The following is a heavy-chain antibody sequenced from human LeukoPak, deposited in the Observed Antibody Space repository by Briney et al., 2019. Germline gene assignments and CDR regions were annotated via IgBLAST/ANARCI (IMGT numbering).Heavy chain of an antibody. V-gene: IGHV3-23*01. CDR3: AKDLSNYGQRYFYYMDV. D-gene: IGHD4-11*01. CDR1: GFTFRNAW. CDR2: ISGSGDAT. Sequence: GGSLRLSCAAFGFTFRNAWMSWVRQAPGKGLECVSTISGSGDATYYADSVKGRFTISRDNSKSTLYLLMNSLRAEDTAVYYCAKDLSNYGQRYFYYMDVWGKGTTVTVS. J-gene: IGHJ6*03.